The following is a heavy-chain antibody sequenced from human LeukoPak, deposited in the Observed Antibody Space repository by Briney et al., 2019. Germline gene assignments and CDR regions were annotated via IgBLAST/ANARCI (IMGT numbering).Heavy chain of an antibody. CDR3: ARQAYSSNLGWFDP. CDR2: IYYSGST. V-gene: IGHV4-59*08. Sequence: PSETLSLTCTVSGGSISNYYWSWIRQPPGKGMEWIGFIYYSGSTHYNPSLKGRVTLSVDTSKNQFSLRLSSVTAADTAVYYCARQAYSSNLGWFDPWGQGTLVTVSS. J-gene: IGHJ5*02. CDR1: GGSISNYY. D-gene: IGHD6-13*01.